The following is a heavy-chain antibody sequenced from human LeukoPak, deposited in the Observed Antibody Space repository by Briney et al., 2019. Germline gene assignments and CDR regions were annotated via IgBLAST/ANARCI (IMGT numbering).Heavy chain of an antibody. D-gene: IGHD1-7*01. CDR2: ISGSGTST. V-gene: IGHV3-23*01. Sequence: GGSLRLSCAVSGFTFTTYAMTWVRQAPGKGLEWVSAISGSGTSTYYADSVKGRFTISRDDSKNTLFLQMNGVRADDTAQYYCAKDALSGNSIYDPFDIWGQGTMVTVSS. CDR3: AKDALSGNSIYDPFDI. J-gene: IGHJ3*02. CDR1: GFTFTTYA.